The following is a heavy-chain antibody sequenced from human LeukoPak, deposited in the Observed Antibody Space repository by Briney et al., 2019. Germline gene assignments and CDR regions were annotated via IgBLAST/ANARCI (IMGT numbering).Heavy chain of an antibody. V-gene: IGHV4-59*01. Sequence: SETLSLTCTVYGCSIRSYCWSWIRQPPGKGLEWIGYIYSSGSTNYNPSLKSRVTISADTDRNHFSLKLTSVTAADTAIYYCARVKYHDIVTGSIGFDFWGQETLVTVSS. CDR1: GCSIRSYC. D-gene: IGHD3-9*01. CDR2: IYSSGST. CDR3: ARVKYHDIVTGSIGFDF. J-gene: IGHJ4*02.